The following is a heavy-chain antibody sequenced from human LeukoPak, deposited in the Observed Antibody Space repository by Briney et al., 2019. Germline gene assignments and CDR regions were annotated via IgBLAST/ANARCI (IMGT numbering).Heavy chain of an antibody. J-gene: IGHJ4*02. CDR2: IYYSGST. D-gene: IGHD3-22*01. CDR1: GGSISSSSYY. CDR3: ARGSSMSYYDSSGYRYYFDY. Sequence: PSETLSLTCTVSGGSISSSSYYWGWIRQPPGKGLEWIGSIYYSGSTYYNPSLKSQVTIPVDTSKNQFSLKLSSVTAADTAVYYCARGSSMSYYDSSGYRYYFDYWGQGTLVTVSS. V-gene: IGHV4-39*01.